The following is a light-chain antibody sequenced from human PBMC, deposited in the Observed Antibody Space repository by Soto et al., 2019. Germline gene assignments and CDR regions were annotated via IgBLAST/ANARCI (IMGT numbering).Light chain of an antibody. CDR1: QSVGSY. V-gene: IGKV3-11*01. CDR3: QQRSSWPRT. Sequence: EIVLTQYPATLSLSPGERATLSCRASQSVGSYLTWYQQKPGQAPRLLIYETSKRATGIPARFSGSGSGTDFTLTISSLEPEDFAVYYCQQRSSWPRTFGQGTNVELK. J-gene: IGKJ1*01. CDR2: ETS.